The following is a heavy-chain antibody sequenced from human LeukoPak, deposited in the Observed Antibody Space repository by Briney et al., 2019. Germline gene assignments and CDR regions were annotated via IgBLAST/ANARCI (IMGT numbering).Heavy chain of an antibody. CDR3: ASSPAAGGDY. D-gene: IGHD6-13*01. CDR2: ISWNSGGI. Sequence: GRSQRLSCAASGFTFDDYAMHWVRHAPGKGLEWVSGISWNSGGIGYADSVKGRFTISRDNAKNSLYLQMNSLRAEDTALYYCASSPAAGGDYWGQGTLVTVSS. CDR1: GFTFDDYA. J-gene: IGHJ4*02. V-gene: IGHV3-9*01.